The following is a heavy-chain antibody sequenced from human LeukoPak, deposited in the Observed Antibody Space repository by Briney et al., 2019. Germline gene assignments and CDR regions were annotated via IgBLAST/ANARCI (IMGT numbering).Heavy chain of an antibody. D-gene: IGHD3-22*01. V-gene: IGHV4-39*07. Sequence: SETLSLTCTVSGGSISSSSYYWGWIRQPPGKGLEWIGSIYYTGSTYYNPSLKSRVTISVDTSKNQFSLKLSSVTAADTAVYYCARDSSGYYYIPDFDYWGQRTLVTVSS. CDR2: IYYTGST. CDR1: GGSISSSSYY. J-gene: IGHJ4*02. CDR3: ARDSSGYYYIPDFDY.